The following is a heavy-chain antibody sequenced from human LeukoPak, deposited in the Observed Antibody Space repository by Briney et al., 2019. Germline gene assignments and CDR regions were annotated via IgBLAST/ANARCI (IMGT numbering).Heavy chain of an antibody. D-gene: IGHD6-6*01. V-gene: IGHV3-73*01. CDR3: ARDSSSEGPLDY. CDR1: GFTFSASA. CDR2: IKSKANNYAT. J-gene: IGHJ4*02. Sequence: GGSLRLSCAASGFTFSASAVHWVRQASGKGLEWIGRIKSKANNYATAYTDPLKGRFTVSRDDSKNTAYLQMNSLKTEDSAVYFCARDSSSEGPLDYWGQGTLVTVSS.